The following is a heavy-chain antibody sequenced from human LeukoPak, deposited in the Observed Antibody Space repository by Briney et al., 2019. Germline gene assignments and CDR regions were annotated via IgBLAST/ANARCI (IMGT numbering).Heavy chain of an antibody. Sequence: GESLKISCKGPGYSFTSYWIGWVRQMPGKGLEWMGIIYPGDSDTRYSPSFQGQVTISADKSISTAYLQWSSLKASDTAMYYCARSHYDYVWGSYRTYYFDYWGQGTLVTVSS. J-gene: IGHJ4*02. CDR2: IYPGDSDT. CDR1: GYSFTSYW. CDR3: ARSHYDYVWGSYRTYYFDY. D-gene: IGHD3-16*02. V-gene: IGHV5-51*01.